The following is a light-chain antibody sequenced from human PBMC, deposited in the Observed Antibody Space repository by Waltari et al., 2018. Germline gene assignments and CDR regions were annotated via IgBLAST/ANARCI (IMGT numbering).Light chain of an antibody. V-gene: IGKV3-15*01. J-gene: IGKJ1*01. CDR2: GAS. CDR1: QSIRTS. CDR3: QQYDNWPPWT. Sequence: EIVMTHSPATLSVSPGERATLSCRASQSIRTSLAWYQQTPGQPPRLLIYGASTRATGIPARFSGSGSGTEFTLTISSLQSEDFAVYYCQQYDNWPPWTFGPGTRVEVK.